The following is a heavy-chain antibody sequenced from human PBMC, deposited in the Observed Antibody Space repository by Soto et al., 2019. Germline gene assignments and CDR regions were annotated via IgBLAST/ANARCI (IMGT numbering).Heavy chain of an antibody. J-gene: IGHJ4*02. CDR3: ARDPPTGTTLDWADS. D-gene: IGHD1-7*01. CDR2: ISSSGSFK. Sequence: SCSASSPDTGSVTMSRACASPGKGLEWVSSISSSGSFKNYADSVKGRFTISRDNAKNSLYLLLSGLKDEDTAVYYCARDPPTGTTLDWADSWGQGT. V-gene: IGHV3-21*01. CDR1: SPDTGSVT.